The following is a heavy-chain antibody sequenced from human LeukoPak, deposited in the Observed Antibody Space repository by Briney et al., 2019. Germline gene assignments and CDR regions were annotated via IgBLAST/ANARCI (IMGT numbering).Heavy chain of an antibody. J-gene: IGHJ3*02. CDR3: ARDQAHSSGWYGPGAFDI. D-gene: IGHD6-19*01. V-gene: IGHV4-59*12. Sequence: EPSETLSLTCTVSGGSISSYYWSWIRQPPGKGLEWIGYIYHSGSTYYNPSLKRRVTISVDRSKNQFSLKLSSVTAADTAVYYCARDQAHSSGWYGPGAFDIWGQGTMVTVSS. CDR1: GGSISSYY. CDR2: IYHSGST.